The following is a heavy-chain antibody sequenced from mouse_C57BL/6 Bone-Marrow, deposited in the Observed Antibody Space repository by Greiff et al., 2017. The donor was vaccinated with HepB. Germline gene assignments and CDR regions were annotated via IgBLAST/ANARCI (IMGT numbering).Heavy chain of an antibody. CDR1: GYTFTDYE. CDR2: IDPETGGT. Sequence: VQLVESGAELVRPGASVTLSCKASGYTFTDYEMHWVKQTPVHGLEWIGAIDPETGGTAYNQKFKGKAILTADKSSSTAYMELRSLTSEDSAVYYCTRPTRQLRLFWGQGTTLTVSS. V-gene: IGHV1-15*01. CDR3: TRPTRQLRLF. J-gene: IGHJ2*01. D-gene: IGHD3-2*02.